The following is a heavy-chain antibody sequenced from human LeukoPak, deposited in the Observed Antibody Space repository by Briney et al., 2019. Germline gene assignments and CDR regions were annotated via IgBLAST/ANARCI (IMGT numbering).Heavy chain of an antibody. CDR3: ARDIYYYDSSGYYYPGGSDY. V-gene: IGHV3-30*02. CDR2: IRYDGSNK. Sequence: PGGSLRLSCAASGFTFSSYGMHWVRQAPGKGLEWVAFIRYDGSNKYYADSVKGRFTISRDNSKSTLYLQMNSLRAEDTAVYYCARDIYYYDSSGYYYPGGSDYWGQGTLVTVSS. D-gene: IGHD3-22*01. CDR1: GFTFSSYG. J-gene: IGHJ4*02.